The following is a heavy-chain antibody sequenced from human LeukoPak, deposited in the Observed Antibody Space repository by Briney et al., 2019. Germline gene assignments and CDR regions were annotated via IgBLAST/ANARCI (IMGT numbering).Heavy chain of an antibody. D-gene: IGHD3-10*02. CDR3: ATMFGESSDFDH. V-gene: IGHV4-4*07. Sequence: SETLSLTCVVSGGSISAYYWNWIRQPAGKGLEWIGRLHSSGETTSNPSLMSRATMSLDTSRKHFSLNLTSVTAADTAIYYCATMFGESSDFDHWGQGTLVTVSS. CDR2: LHSSGET. CDR1: GGSISAYY. J-gene: IGHJ4*02.